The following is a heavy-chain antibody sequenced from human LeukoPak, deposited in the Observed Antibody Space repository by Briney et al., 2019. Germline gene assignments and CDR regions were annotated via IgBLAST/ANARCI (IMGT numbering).Heavy chain of an antibody. CDR2: INHSGST. CDR1: GGSFSGYY. D-gene: IGHD6-13*01. V-gene: IGHV4-34*01. CDR3: ARGRDGAYSSSWYGRVFFDY. J-gene: IGHJ4*02. Sequence: SETLSLTCAVYGGSFSGYYWSWIRQPPGKGLEWIGGINHSGSTNYNPSLKSRVTISVDTSKNQFSLKLSSVTAADTAVYYCARGRDGAYSSSWYGRVFFDYWGQGTLVTVSS.